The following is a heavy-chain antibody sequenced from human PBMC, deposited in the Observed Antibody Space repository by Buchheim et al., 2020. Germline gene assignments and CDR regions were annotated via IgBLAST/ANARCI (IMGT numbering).Heavy chain of an antibody. CDR1: GFTFSSYW. CDR3: ARESYYDFWSGYPYFDY. J-gene: IGHJ4*02. D-gene: IGHD3-3*01. V-gene: IGHV3-7*03. CDR2: IKQDGSEK. Sequence: EVQLVESGGGLVQPGGSLRLSCAAPGFTFSSYWMSWVRQAPGKGLEWVANIKQDGSEKYYVDSVKGRFTISRDNAKNSLYLQMNSLRAEDTAVYYCARESYYDFWSGYPYFDYWGQGTL.